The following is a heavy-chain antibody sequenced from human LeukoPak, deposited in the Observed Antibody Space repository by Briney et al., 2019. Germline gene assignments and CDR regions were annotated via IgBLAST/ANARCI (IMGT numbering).Heavy chain of an antibody. CDR3: ARADVGLDYYDSSGSMGDAFDI. V-gene: IGHV1-69*05. CDR1: GGTFSSYA. Sequence: ASVKVSCKASGGTFSSYAIGWVRQAPGQGLEWMGGIIPIFGTANYAQKFQGGVTITTDESTSTAYMELSSLRSEDTAVYYCARADVGLDYYDSSGSMGDAFDIWGQGTRVTVSS. J-gene: IGHJ3*02. CDR2: IIPIFGTA. D-gene: IGHD3-22*01.